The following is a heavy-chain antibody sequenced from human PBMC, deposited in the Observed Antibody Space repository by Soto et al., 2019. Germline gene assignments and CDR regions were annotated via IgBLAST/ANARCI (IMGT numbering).Heavy chain of an antibody. CDR1: GGSLSGYY. V-gene: IGHV4-34*01. CDR2: INHSGST. J-gene: IGHJ4*02. Sequence: QVQLQQWGAGLLKPSETLSLTCAVYGGSLSGYYWSWIRQPPGKGLEWIGEINHSGSTNYNPSLNSRVTISVDTSKNQFSLKLSSVTAADTAVYYCARGWGSRGVFDYWGQGTLVTVSS. CDR3: ARGWGSRGVFDY. D-gene: IGHD6-13*01.